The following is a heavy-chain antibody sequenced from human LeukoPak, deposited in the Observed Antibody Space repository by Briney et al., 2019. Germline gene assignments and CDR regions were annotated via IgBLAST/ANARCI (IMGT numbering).Heavy chain of an antibody. CDR3: ARDGYSGNDGL. J-gene: IGHJ4*02. V-gene: IGHV4-61*02. CDR2: ISSSGST. D-gene: IGHD5-12*01. CDR1: GDSISSGDYY. Sequence: SETLSLTCTVSGDSISSGDYYWSWIRQPAGKGLEWIGRISSSGSTNYNPSLKSRVTISVDTSKNQFSLKLSSVTAADTAVYYCARDGYSGNDGLWGQGTLVTVSS.